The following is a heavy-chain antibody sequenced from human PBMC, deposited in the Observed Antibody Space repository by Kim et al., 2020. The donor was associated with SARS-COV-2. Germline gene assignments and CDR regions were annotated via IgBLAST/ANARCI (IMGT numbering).Heavy chain of an antibody. Sequence: GGSLRLSCAASGFTFSSYEMNWVRQAPGKGLEWVSYIIGSGTTIYYADSVRGRFTISRDNDKNSLYLQMNSLRAEDTALYYCARGPNYSPFDYWGQGTLVTVSS. V-gene: IGHV3-48*03. J-gene: IGHJ4*02. CDR3: ARGPNYSPFDY. D-gene: IGHD4-4*01. CDR1: GFTFSSYE. CDR2: IIGSGTTI.